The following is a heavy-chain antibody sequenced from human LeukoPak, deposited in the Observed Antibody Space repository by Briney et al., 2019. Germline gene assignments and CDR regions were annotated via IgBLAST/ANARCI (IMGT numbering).Heavy chain of an antibody. CDR1: GFTFSSYG. Sequence: GGSLRLSCAASGFTFSSYGMHWVCQAPGKGLEWVAVIWYDGSNKYYADSVKGRFTISRDNSKNTLYLQMNSLRAEDAAVYYCAKEGYSSSWWGGAFDIWGQGTMVTVSS. V-gene: IGHV3-33*06. D-gene: IGHD6-13*01. CDR3: AKEGYSSSWWGGAFDI. CDR2: IWYDGSNK. J-gene: IGHJ3*02.